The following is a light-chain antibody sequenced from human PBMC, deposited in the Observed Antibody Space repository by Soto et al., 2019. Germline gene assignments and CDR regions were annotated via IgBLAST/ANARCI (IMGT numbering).Light chain of an antibody. CDR2: DAS. J-gene: IGKJ4*01. CDR3: QQRSNWPLT. CDR1: QSVSSY. V-gene: IGKV3-11*01. Sequence: EIVLTQSPATLSLSPGERATLSCRASQSVSSYLAWYQQKPGQAPRLLIYDASNRATGIPARFSGSGSVTDFTLTISSLEPEDFAAYYCQQRSNWPLTFGGGTKVEIK.